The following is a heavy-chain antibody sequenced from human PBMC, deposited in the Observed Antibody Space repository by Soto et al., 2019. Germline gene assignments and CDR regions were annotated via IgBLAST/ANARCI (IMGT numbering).Heavy chain of an antibody. CDR3: ARPGGAHQQNYFDP. J-gene: IGHJ5*02. D-gene: IGHD1-7*01. CDR1: GYSFTSYW. V-gene: IGHV5-10-1*04. CDR2: IDPSDSYI. Sequence: GESLKISCKASGYSFTSYWISWVRQMPGKGLEWMGRIDPSDSYIDYSPSFQGQVTIAVDKSTTTAYLQWSSVKASDTAIYYCARPGGAHQQNYFDPWGQGTLVTVSS.